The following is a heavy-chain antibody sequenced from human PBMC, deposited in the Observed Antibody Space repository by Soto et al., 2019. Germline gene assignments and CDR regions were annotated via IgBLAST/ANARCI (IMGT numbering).Heavy chain of an antibody. V-gene: IGHV1-2*02. Sequence: ASVKVSCKASFIGYYIHWVRQVPGQGLEWMGWINPKTGGPKYAQNFQGRVTMTSDTSISTAYMELSRLRFDDTAVYYCAKDRSTVVTRGTRFYYFYGLDVWGQGTTVTVSS. CDR1: FIGYY. J-gene: IGHJ6*02. CDR3: AKDRSTVVTRGTRFYYFYGLDV. D-gene: IGHD4-17*01. CDR2: INPKTGGP.